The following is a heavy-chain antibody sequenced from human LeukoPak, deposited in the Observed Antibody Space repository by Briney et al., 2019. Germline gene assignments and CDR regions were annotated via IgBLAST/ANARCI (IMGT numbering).Heavy chain of an antibody. D-gene: IGHD2-2*01. V-gene: IGHV1-69*04. CDR3: ARQKCTSTSCLTKNAFDI. J-gene: IGHJ3*02. Sequence: SVKVSCKASGGTFSRYAISWVRQAPGQGLEWMGRIIPIIGIVNYAQKFQGRVTITADKSTSTAYMELNSLRSEDTAVYYCARQKCTSTSCLTKNAFDIWGQGTMVTVSS. CDR2: IIPIIGIV. CDR1: GGTFSRYA.